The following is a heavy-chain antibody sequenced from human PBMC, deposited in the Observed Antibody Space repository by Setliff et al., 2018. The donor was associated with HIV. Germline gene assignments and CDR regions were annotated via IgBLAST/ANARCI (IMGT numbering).Heavy chain of an antibody. Sequence: SETLSLTCTVSGGSINSSSYYWGWIRQPPGKGPEWIGSIYYSGSTYYHPSLKSRVTISEDTSKNQISLKLSSVSAADTAVYYCVRHGGTIVVVTTPRLVVWYIDLWGRGTLVTVSS. V-gene: IGHV4-39*01. CDR3: VRHGGTIVVVTTPRLVVWYIDL. J-gene: IGHJ2*01. D-gene: IGHD2-21*02. CDR1: GGSINSSSYY. CDR2: IYYSGST.